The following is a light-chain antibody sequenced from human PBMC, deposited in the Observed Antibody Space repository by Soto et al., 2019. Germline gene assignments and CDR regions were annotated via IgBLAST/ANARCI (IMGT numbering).Light chain of an antibody. CDR1: SSDIGGYNY. Sequence: QSVLTQPASVSGSPGQSITISCTGTSSDIGGYNYVSWYQQYPGKAPKLMIYEVSNRSSGVSNRISGSKSGNTASLTISGLQAEDESDYYCSSYTSSGTRVFGTGTKVTVL. CDR3: SSYTSSGTRV. CDR2: EVS. J-gene: IGLJ1*01. V-gene: IGLV2-14*01.